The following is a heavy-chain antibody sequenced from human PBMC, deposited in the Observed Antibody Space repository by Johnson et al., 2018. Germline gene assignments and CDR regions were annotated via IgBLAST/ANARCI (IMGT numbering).Heavy chain of an antibody. Sequence: VQLVESGGGVVQPGRSLRLSCAASGFTFSNYAMHWVRQAPGKGLEWVAVISYDGNNKYYADPVKGRFTSSRDNSKNTVYLQMKSLRAEDTAVYYCARAATVDDYYYYYMGVWGKGTTVTVSS. J-gene: IGHJ6*03. CDR3: ARAATVDDYYYYYMGV. CDR2: ISYDGNNK. D-gene: IGHD4-11*01. CDR1: GFTFSNYA. V-gene: IGHV3-30-3*01.